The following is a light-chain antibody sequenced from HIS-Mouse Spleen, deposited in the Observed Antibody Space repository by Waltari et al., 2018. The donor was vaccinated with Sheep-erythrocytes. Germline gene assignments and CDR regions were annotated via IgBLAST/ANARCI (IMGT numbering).Light chain of an antibody. V-gene: IGLV3-1*01. Sequence: SYELTQPPSVSVSPGQTASITCPGRQLGENYHCWYQQKPGQSPVLVIYQDSKRPSGCPERFSGSNSGNTATLTISGTQAMDEADYYCQAWDSSTAWVFGGGTKLTVL. CDR2: QDS. J-gene: IGLJ3*02. CDR3: QAWDSSTAWV. CDR1: QLGENY.